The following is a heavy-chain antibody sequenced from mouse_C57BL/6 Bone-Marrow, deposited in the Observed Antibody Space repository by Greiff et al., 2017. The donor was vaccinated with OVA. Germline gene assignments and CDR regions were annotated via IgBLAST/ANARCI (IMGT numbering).Heavy chain of an antibody. D-gene: IGHD3-2*02. CDR1: GYAFTNYL. CDR3: ARPSSGYDYAMDY. J-gene: IGHJ4*01. CDR2: INPGSGGT. Sequence: VQLQQSGAELVRPGTSVKVSCKASGYAFTNYLIEWVKQRPGQGLEWIGVINPGSGGTNYNEKFKGKATLTADKSSSTAYMQLSSLTSEDSAVYYCARPSSGYDYAMDYWGQGTSVTVSS. V-gene: IGHV1-54*01.